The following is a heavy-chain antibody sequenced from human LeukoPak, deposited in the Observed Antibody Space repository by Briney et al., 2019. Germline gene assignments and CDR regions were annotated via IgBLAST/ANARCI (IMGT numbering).Heavy chain of an antibody. Sequence: QPGGSLRLSCAAFGFTFTSHCLDWVRQAPGKGLEWVSAISGNGDSTYYADSVKGRFTISRGNSENTLYLQMNSLRPEDTALYYCAKRPEAGKIYFDYWGQGTLVSVSS. CDR1: GFTFTSHC. V-gene: IGHV3-23*01. D-gene: IGHD6-19*01. CDR3: AKRPEAGKIYFDY. J-gene: IGHJ4*02. CDR2: ISGNGDST.